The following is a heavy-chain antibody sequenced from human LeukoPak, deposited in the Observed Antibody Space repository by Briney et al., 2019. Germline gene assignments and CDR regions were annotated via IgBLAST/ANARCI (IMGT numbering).Heavy chain of an antibody. CDR1: GFTFSSFA. Sequence: GGSLRLSCAASGFTFSSFAMIWVRQAPGKGLEWVAFIRNDGSNKYYADSVKGRFTISRDNSKNTLYLQMNSLRAEDTAVYYCAKLLSNSGRFLYWGQGTLVTVSS. J-gene: IGHJ4*02. CDR3: AKLLSNSGRFLY. D-gene: IGHD4-23*01. V-gene: IGHV3-30*02. CDR2: IRNDGSNK.